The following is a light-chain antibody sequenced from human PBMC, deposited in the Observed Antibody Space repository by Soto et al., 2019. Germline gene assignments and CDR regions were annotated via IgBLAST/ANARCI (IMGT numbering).Light chain of an antibody. CDR2: AAS. Sequence: DIQMTQSPSSLSASVGNRITITCRARQGISNYLAWYQQKPGKVPKLLIYAASTLQSGVPSRFSGSGSGTEFTLTISSLQPDDVATYYCQKYNSAPNTFGQRTKLEIK. V-gene: IGKV1-27*01. CDR1: QGISNY. J-gene: IGKJ2*01. CDR3: QKYNSAPNT.